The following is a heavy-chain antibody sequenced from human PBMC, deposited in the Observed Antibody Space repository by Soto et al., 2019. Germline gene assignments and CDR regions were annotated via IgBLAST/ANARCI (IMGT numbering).Heavy chain of an antibody. J-gene: IGHJ4*02. V-gene: IGHV3-30-3*01. CDR1: GFTFSSYA. CDR2: ISYDGSNK. D-gene: IGHD6-19*01. CDR3: ARARRAVAGAFDY. Sequence: QVQLVASGGGVVQPGRSLRLSCAASGFTFSSYAMHWVRQAPGKGLEWVAVISYDGSNKYYADSVMGRFTISRDNSKNTLYLQMNSLRAEDTAVYYCARARRAVAGAFDYWGQGTLFTVSS.